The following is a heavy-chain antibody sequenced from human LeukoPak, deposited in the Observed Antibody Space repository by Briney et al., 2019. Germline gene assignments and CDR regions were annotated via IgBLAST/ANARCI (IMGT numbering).Heavy chain of an antibody. D-gene: IGHD3-22*01. J-gene: IGHJ3*02. Sequence: GGSLRLSCAASGFTFSSYWMHWVRQAPGKGLVWVSRINSDGSSTTYADSVKGRFTIYRDNAKNSLYLQMNSLRAEDTAVYYCARKGGGYYYADAFDIWGQGTMVTVSS. CDR1: GFTFSSYW. CDR3: ARKGGGYYYADAFDI. V-gene: IGHV3-74*01. CDR2: INSDGSST.